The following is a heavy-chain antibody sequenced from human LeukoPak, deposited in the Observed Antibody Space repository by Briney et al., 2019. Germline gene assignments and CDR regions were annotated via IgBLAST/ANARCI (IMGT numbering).Heavy chain of an antibody. V-gene: IGHV4-59*12. J-gene: IGHJ3*02. CDR3: ARDPRYFDWLSYNAFDI. D-gene: IGHD3-9*01. Sequence: SETLSLTCTVPGGSISNYYWSWIRQSPGKGLEWIGYIYYTGNTNYNPSLESRVIISVDTSKNQFSLKLSSVTAADTAVYYCARDPRYFDWLSYNAFDIWGQGTMVTVSS. CDR1: GGSISNYY. CDR2: IYYTGNT.